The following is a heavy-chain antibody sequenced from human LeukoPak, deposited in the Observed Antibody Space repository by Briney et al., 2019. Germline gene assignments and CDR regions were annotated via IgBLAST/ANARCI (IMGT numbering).Heavy chain of an antibody. Sequence: SETLSLTCTVSGGSISSYYWSWIRQPPGKGLEWIGQINHSGSTNYSPSLKSRVTISVDTSKNQFSLKLSSVTAVDTAVYYCARRGSGWYYFDYWGQGTLVTVSS. CDR3: ARRGSGWYYFDY. CDR2: INHSGST. J-gene: IGHJ4*02. D-gene: IGHD6-19*01. CDR1: GGSISSYY. V-gene: IGHV4-34*01.